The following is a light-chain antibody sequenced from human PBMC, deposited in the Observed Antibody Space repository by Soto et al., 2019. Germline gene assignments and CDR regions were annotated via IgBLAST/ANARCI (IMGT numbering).Light chain of an antibody. J-gene: IGLJ1*01. Sequence: QSVLTQQPSASGTPGQRVTISCSGSSSNIGSNSVNWYQQLPGTAPKLLIYSNDRRPSGVHDRFSGSKSGTSASLAISGLQSEDEADYYCAAWDDSLNGYVFGTGTKLTVL. CDR1: SSNIGSNS. V-gene: IGLV1-44*01. CDR2: SND. CDR3: AAWDDSLNGYV.